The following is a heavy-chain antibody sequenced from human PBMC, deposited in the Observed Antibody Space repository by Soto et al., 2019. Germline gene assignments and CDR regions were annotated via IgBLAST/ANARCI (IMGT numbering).Heavy chain of an antibody. CDR3: ARSSFYYDTSGYAVAWFDP. CDR1: GDSVGSGTYS. J-gene: IGHJ5*02. CDR2: IHYSGST. Sequence: SEPLSLTFTVAGDSVGSGTYSWSWIRQPPGKGLEWIGNIHYSGSTNYNPSLKSRVTMSVDTSKNQFSLKLTFVTAADTAMFYCARSSFYYDTSGYAVAWFDPWGQGTPVTVP. D-gene: IGHD3-22*01. V-gene: IGHV4-61*01.